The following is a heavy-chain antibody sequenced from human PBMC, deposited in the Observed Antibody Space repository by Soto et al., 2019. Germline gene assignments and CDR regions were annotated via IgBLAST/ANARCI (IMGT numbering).Heavy chain of an antibody. Sequence: PSETLSLTCTVSGGSISTCYWSWLRQPPGKGLEWIGHIYFTGSTNYNPSLKSRVTISLDTSKNQFSLRLSSVTAADTAVYYWARAGGYCSGGPCYDDWGQGTLV. J-gene: IGHJ4*02. V-gene: IGHV4-59*01. D-gene: IGHD2-15*01. CDR2: IYFTGST. CDR3: ARAGGYCSGGPCYDD. CDR1: GGSISTCY.